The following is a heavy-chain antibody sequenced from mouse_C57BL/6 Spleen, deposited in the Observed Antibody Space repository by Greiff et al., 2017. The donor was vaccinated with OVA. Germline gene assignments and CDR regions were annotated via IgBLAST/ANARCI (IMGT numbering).Heavy chain of an antibody. Sequence: VQLQQSGAELVRPGASVKLSCTASGFNIKDDYMHWVKQRPEQGLEWIGWIDPANGDTEYASKFQGKATITADTSSNTAYLQLSSLTSEDTAVYYCTTAELRDRGDYWGQGTTLTVSS. CDR1: GFNIKDDY. CDR2: IDPANGDT. V-gene: IGHV14-4*01. CDR3: TTAELRDRGDY. J-gene: IGHJ2*01. D-gene: IGHD3-2*02.